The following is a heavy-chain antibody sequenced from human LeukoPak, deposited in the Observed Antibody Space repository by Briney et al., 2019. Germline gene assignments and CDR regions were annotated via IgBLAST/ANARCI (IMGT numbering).Heavy chain of an antibody. CDR3: AKDARRYSGWYFFDH. V-gene: IGHV3-23*01. D-gene: IGHD6-19*01. CDR2: ISDSGGTT. Sequence: GGSLRLSCVASGFTFSDLAMGWVRQAPGKGLEWVSVISDSGGTTYYADSVKGRFTISRDNSRNTLYLQMNSLRVDDTAVYYCAKDARRYSGWYFFDHWGQGTLVTVSS. J-gene: IGHJ4*02. CDR1: GFTFSDLA.